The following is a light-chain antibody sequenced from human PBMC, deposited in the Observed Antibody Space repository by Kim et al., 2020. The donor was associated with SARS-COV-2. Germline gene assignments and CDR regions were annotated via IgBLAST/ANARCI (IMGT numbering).Light chain of an antibody. J-gene: IGKJ2*01. CDR3: QTYDTVPYN. V-gene: IGKV1-27*01. Sequence: DIQMTQSPSSLSASVGDRVTITCRASQVIRKYVAWYQHKPGKIPKLLIHAVSTLHSGVPSRFSGGGSGTDFTLTIRGLQPEDVATYYCQTYDTVPYNFGQGTKLEI. CDR1: QVIRKY. CDR2: AVS.